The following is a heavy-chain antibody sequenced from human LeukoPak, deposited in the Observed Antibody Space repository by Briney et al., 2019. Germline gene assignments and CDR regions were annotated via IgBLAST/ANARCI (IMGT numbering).Heavy chain of an antibody. CDR2: INAENGDT. CDR1: GYRFTGYN. J-gene: IGHJ4*02. Sequence: ASVKVSCKASGYRFTGYNIDWVRQAPGQRPEWMGRINAENGDTKYPQKFQGRVTITRDTFASTSYMELSSLRSEDTAVYYCARDQYNVIDSWGQGTLVTVSS. CDR3: ARDQYNVIDS. V-gene: IGHV1-3*01. D-gene: IGHD1-14*01.